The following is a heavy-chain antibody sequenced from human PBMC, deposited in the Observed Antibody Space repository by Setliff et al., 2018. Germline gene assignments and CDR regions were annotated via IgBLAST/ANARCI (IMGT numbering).Heavy chain of an antibody. CDR2: INSDGSST. D-gene: IGHD3-3*01. CDR1: GFTFSSYW. J-gene: IGHJ6*03. Sequence: PGASLKISCAASGFTFSSYWMHWVRQAPGKGLVWVSRINSDGSSTSYADSVKCRFTISRDNAKHTLYLQMNSLRAEDTAVYYCARDGGLLQYLEWSRSYMDVWGKGTTVTVSS. V-gene: IGHV3-74*01. CDR3: ARDGGLLQYLEWSRSYMDV.